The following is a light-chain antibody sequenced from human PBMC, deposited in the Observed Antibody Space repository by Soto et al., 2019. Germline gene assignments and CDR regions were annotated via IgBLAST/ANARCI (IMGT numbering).Light chain of an antibody. V-gene: IGKV1-6*02. CDR2: AAS. CDR3: LQDYDYPRS. J-gene: IGKJ1*01. Sequence: AIQMTQSPSSLSASVGDTVTITCRASQGIRNDLGWYQQKPGEAPKVLIYAASSLQTGVPSRFSGSGSGTDFTLTITSLQPEDFATYYCLQDYDYPRSFGQGTTVEIK. CDR1: QGIRND.